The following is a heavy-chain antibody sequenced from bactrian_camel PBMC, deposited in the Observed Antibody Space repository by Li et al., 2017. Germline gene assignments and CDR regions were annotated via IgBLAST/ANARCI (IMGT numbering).Heavy chain of an antibody. CDR1: GYIYSNKC. J-gene: IGHJ4*01. CDR3: TKDRSYGTRNWVQST. V-gene: IGHV3S53*01. D-gene: IGHD3*01. Sequence: HVQLVESGGGSVQPGGSLKLSCVGSGYIYSNKCMGWFRQAPGKEREGVAIIGRNGFARYVDSVTGRFTISVDSAKNTLYLQMNSLKPEDTAMYYCTKDRSYGTRNWVQSTRGQGTQVTVS. CDR2: IGRNGFA.